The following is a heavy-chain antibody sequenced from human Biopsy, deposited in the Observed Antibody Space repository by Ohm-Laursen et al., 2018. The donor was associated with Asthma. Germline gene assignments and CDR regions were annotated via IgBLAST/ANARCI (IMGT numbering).Heavy chain of an antibody. CDR3: ARDVMEWYLPAFDF. CDR1: GFTFRSYA. J-gene: IGHJ4*02. CDR2: GGSYYDGGLK. D-gene: IGHD3-3*01. Sequence: SLRLSRAASGFTFRSYAMHWVRQAPGKGLEWVAVGGSYYDGGLKYYADSVNGRFTVSRDDSKNTLYLQMNSLRPDDTAVYYCARDVMEWYLPAFDFWGQGTLVTVSS. V-gene: IGHV3-30-3*01.